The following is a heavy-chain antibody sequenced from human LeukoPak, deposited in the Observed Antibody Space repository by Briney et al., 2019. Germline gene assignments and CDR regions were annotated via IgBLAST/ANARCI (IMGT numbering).Heavy chain of an antibody. CDR2: IFHSGHS. V-gene: IGHV4-30-2*01. CDR3: ARELWFVNAPGSWFDP. J-gene: IGHJ5*02. Sequence: SETLSLTCAVSGDSISSGDYSWSWIRQPSGRGLEWIGYIFHSGHSFYNPSLKSRITISVDKSKNQFSLRLTSVTAADTAVYYCARELWFVNAPGSWFDPWGQGTLVTVSS. CDR1: GDSISSGDYS. D-gene: IGHD3-10*01.